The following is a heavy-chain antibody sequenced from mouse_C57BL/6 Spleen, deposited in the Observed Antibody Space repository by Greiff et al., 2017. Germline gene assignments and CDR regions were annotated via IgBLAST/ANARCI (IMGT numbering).Heavy chain of an antibody. J-gene: IGHJ1*03. CDR1: GYTFTSYW. Sequence: QVQLKQPGAELVKPGASVKLSCKASGYTFTSYWMHWVKQRPGQGLEWIGMIHPNSGSTNYNEKFKSKATLTVDKSSSTAYMQLSSLTSEDSAVYYCARNPRYYGSSYWYFDVWGTGTTVTVSS. D-gene: IGHD1-1*01. CDR2: IHPNSGST. V-gene: IGHV1-64*01. CDR3: ARNPRYYGSSYWYFDV.